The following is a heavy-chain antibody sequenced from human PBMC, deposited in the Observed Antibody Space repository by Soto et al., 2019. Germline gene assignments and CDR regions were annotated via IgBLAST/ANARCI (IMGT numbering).Heavy chain of an antibody. J-gene: IGHJ4*02. CDR3: AVLGWGGGNYFDY. D-gene: IGHD3-16*01. V-gene: IGHV1-69*01. CDR2: IIPIFGTA. CDR1: GGTFSSYA. Sequence: QVQLVQSGAEVKKPGSSVKVSCKASGGTFSSYAISWVRQAPGQGLEWMGGIIPIFGTANYAQKFQGRFTIPADDSTRTAYMELGSLRSEDTAGYYGAVLGWGGGNYFDYWGQGTLVTVSS.